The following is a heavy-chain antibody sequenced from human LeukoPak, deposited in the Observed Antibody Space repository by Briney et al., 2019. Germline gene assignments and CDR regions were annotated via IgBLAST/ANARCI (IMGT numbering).Heavy chain of an antibody. J-gene: IGHJ4*02. CDR3: ARGIVGARGFDY. Sequence: PGRSLRLSCEVSGFTFSSYDMHWVRQATGKSLEWVSGIYSAGDTYYPGSVKGRFTISRENAKNSLYLQMNSLRAGDTAVYYCARGIVGARGFDYWGQGTLVTVSS. CDR1: GFTFSSYD. D-gene: IGHD1-26*01. CDR2: IYSAGDT. V-gene: IGHV3-13*01.